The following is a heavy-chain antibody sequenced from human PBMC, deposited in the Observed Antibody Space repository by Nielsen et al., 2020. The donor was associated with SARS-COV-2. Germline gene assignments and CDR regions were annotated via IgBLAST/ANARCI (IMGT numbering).Heavy chain of an antibody. D-gene: IGHD6-19*01. Sequence: ASVKVSCKASGYTFTSNDINWVRQATGQGLEWMGWMNPNSGNTGYAQKFQGRVTMTRNTSISTAYMELSSLRSEDTAVYYCAKASVAGTGFDYWGQGTLVTVSS. CDR1: GYTFTSND. V-gene: IGHV1-8*01. CDR3: AKASVAGTGFDY. J-gene: IGHJ4*02. CDR2: MNPNSGNT.